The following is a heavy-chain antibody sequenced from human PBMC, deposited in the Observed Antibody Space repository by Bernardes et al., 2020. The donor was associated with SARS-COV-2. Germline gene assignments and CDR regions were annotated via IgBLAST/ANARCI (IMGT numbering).Heavy chain of an antibody. CDR2: ISSSGSSI. V-gene: IGHV3-11*01. Sequence: VGSLRLSCAASGFTFSNYYMSWIRQAPGKGLEWLSYISSSGSSIYYAASVKGRFTISRDNAKNSLYLQMSSLRAEDRAVYYCGRVPYSSSSGVDYWGQGTLVTVSA. CDR3: GRVPYSSSSGVDY. J-gene: IGHJ4*02. D-gene: IGHD6-6*01. CDR1: GFTFSNYY.